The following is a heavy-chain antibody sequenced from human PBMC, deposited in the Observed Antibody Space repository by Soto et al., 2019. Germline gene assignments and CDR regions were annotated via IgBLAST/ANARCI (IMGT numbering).Heavy chain of an antibody. Sequence: SETLSLTCAVSGGSISSSNWWSWVRQPPGKGLEWIGEIYHSGSTNYNPSLKSRVTISVDKSKNRFSLKLSSVTAADTAVYYCARVKNPLYDSRGGDWFDPWGQGTLVTVSS. J-gene: IGHJ5*02. CDR2: IYHSGST. CDR3: ARVKNPLYDSRGGDWFDP. CDR1: GGSISSSNW. V-gene: IGHV4-4*02. D-gene: IGHD3-22*01.